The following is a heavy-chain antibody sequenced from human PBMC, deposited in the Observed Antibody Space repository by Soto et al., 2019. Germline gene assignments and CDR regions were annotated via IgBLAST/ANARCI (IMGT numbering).Heavy chain of an antibody. CDR3: ARSDYGDSLDY. J-gene: IGHJ4*02. CDR2: INPSGST. Sequence: QVQLQQWGAGLLKPSETLSLTCAVYGGSFSAYYCSWIRQPPGKGLEWIGEINPSGSTNYNPSLKCRVIFSVDMSKNQFSLKLSSVTAADTAVYFCARSDYGDSLDYWGQGTLVTVSS. CDR1: GGSFSAYY. V-gene: IGHV4-34*01. D-gene: IGHD4-17*01.